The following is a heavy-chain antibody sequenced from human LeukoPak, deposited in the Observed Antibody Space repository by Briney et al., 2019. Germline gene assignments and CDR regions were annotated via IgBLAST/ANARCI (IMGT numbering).Heavy chain of an antibody. CDR2: MNGEGTTI. V-gene: IGHV3-74*01. Sequence: GGSLRLSCATSGLTFRTTWMHWVRQAPGKGLMWVTRMNGEGTTIDYADSVKGRFTVSRDYAKNTLFLQMNNLRTEDTALYFCATARNFRFEYWGQGSLVIVSA. CDR1: GLTFRTTW. CDR3: ATARNFRFEY. J-gene: IGHJ4*02. D-gene: IGHD1-7*01.